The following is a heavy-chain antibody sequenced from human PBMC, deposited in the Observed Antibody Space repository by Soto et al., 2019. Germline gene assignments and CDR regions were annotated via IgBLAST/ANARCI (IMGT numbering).Heavy chain of an antibody. CDR2: ISAYNGYT. V-gene: IGHV1-18*01. Sequence: QVQLVQSGAEVKKPGASVKVSCKASGYTFTTFGISWVRQAPGQGLEWMGWISAYNGYTNNAQKRQGRVTMTTDTSTRTAYMELRSLRSDDTAVYYCARDPTIFGVVQNYGMDVWGQGTTVTVSS. J-gene: IGHJ6*02. CDR1: GYTFTTFG. D-gene: IGHD3-3*01. CDR3: ARDPTIFGVVQNYGMDV.